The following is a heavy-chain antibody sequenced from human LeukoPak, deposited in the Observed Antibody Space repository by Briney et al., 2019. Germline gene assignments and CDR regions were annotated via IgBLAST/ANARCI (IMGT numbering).Heavy chain of an antibody. Sequence: GGSLRLSCAASGFAFSSNWMHWVRQTPGKGLVWVSRINSGGSGTSYADSVEGRFTISRDNAKNTLYLQMNSLKGEDTAVYYCATSLGPLTEYWGQGTLVTVSS. CDR2: INSGGSGT. J-gene: IGHJ4*02. D-gene: IGHD7-27*01. V-gene: IGHV3-74*01. CDR1: GFAFSSNW. CDR3: ATSLGPLTEY.